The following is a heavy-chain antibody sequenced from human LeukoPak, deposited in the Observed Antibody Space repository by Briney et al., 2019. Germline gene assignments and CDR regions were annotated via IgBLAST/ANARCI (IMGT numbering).Heavy chain of an antibody. J-gene: IGHJ3*02. Sequence: SETLSLTCTVPGGSISDYYWSCIRQPPGKGLEWIGYIYYSGSTNYNPSLKSRVTISVDTSKNQFSLKLSSVTAADTAVYYCAAAYYDFWSGNNRPTGFPVQNDAFDIWGQGTMVTVSS. CDR1: GGSISDYY. CDR3: AAAYYDFWSGNNRPTGFPVQNDAFDI. D-gene: IGHD3-3*01. CDR2: IYYSGST. V-gene: IGHV4-59*01.